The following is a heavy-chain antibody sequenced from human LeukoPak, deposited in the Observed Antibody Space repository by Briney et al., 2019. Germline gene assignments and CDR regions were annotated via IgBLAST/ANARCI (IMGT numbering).Heavy chain of an antibody. V-gene: IGHV5-51*01. CDR3: ARQGGGYYYY. J-gene: IGHJ4*02. Sequence: GESLKISFKTSGYNFDIYWIAWVRQMPGKGLECMGIIFPGDSDTRYSPSFQGQVTISADASISTAYLQWSSLKASDTAMYYCARQGGGYYYYWGQGTLVTVSS. CDR2: IFPGDSDT. CDR1: GYNFDIYW. D-gene: IGHD3-22*01.